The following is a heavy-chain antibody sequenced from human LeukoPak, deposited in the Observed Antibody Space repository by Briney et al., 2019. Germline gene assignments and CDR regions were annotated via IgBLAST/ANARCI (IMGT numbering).Heavy chain of an antibody. CDR2: ISGSGGST. CDR3: AKRTTPNSGSYYNWFDP. D-gene: IGHD1-26*01. J-gene: IGHJ5*02. Sequence: GGSLRLSCAASGFTFSSYAMSWVRQAPGKGLEWVSAISGSGGSTYYADSVKGRFTISRDNSKNTLYLQMNSLRAEDTAVYYCAKRTTPNSGSYYNWFDPWGQGTLVTVSA. CDR1: GFTFSSYA. V-gene: IGHV3-23*01.